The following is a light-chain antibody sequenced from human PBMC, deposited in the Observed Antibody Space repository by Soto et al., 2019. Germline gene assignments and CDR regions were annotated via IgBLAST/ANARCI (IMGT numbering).Light chain of an antibody. J-gene: IGKJ2*01. CDR2: AAS. Sequence: DIQMTQSPSSLSASVGDRVTITCRASQSISSYLNWYQQKPGKAPKLLIYAASSLQSGVPSRFSGSGSGTEFTLTIRKLQPEDFATYYLQQSYSTPYTFGQGTKLEIK. V-gene: IGKV1-39*01. CDR3: QQSYSTPYT. CDR1: QSISSY.